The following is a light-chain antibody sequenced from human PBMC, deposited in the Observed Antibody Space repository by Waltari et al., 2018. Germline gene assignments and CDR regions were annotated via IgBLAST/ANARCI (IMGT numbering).Light chain of an antibody. CDR2: DVS. CDR3: SSYTSSSTPLV. J-gene: IGLJ1*01. CDR1: SSDVGGSNY. Sequence: QSALTQPASVSGSPGQSITISCTGTSSDVGGSNYVSWYQQHPGKAPKLMIYDVSNRPSGVSNRFSGSKSGDTASLTISGLQAEDEADYYCSSYTSSSTPLVFGTGTKVTVL. V-gene: IGLV2-14*03.